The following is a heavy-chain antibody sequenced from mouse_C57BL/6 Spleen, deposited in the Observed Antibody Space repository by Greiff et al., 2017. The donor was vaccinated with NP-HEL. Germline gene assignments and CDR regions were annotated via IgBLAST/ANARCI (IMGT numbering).Heavy chain of an antibody. D-gene: IGHD2-4*01. CDR2: ISSESSNYAT. J-gene: IGHJ4*01. CDR3: GSATISAMDY. V-gene: IGHV10-3*01. CDR1: GFTFNTSA. Sequence: EVQVEESGGGLVQPKGSLKLSCAASGFTFNTSAMHWVRQAPGKGLEWVARISSESSNYATYYAVSVQDRFTISRADSQSMLYLHMNNLKTEDTALYSGGSATISAMDYWGQGTSVTVSS.